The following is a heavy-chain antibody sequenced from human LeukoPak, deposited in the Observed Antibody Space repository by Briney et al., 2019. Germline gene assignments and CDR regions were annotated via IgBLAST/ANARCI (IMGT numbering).Heavy chain of an antibody. CDR2: INAGNGNT. CDR3: ARAGATKTYSSGWYTYFDY. J-gene: IGHJ4*02. V-gene: IGHV1-3*01. CDR1: GYTFTSYA. D-gene: IGHD6-19*01. Sequence: ASVKVSCKASGYTFTSYAMHWVRQAPGQRLEWMGRINAGNGNTKYSQKFQGRVTITRDTSASTAYMELSSLRSEDTAVYYCARAGATKTYSSGWYTYFDYWGQGTLVTVSS.